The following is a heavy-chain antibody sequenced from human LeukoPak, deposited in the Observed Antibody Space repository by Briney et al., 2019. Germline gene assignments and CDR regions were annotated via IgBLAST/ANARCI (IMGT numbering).Heavy chain of an antibody. V-gene: IGHV4-39*01. CDR2: IYYSGST. CDR3: ARLGTYYYDSSGYPDI. CDR1: GGSISSSSYY. Sequence: SETLSLTCTVSGGSISSSSYYWGWIRQPPGKGLEWIGSIYYSGSTYYNPSLKSRVTISVDTSKNQFPLKLSSVTAADTAVYYCARLGTYYYDSSGYPDIWGQGTMVTVSS. J-gene: IGHJ3*02. D-gene: IGHD3-22*01.